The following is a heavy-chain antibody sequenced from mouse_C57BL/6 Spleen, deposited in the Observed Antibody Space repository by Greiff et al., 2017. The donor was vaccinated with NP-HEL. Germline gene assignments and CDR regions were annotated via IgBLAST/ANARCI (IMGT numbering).Heavy chain of an antibody. D-gene: IGHD1-1*01. CDR3: ARPIYYGSSYAWFAY. Sequence: VQLQQSGPELVKPGASVKIPCKASGYTFTDYNMDWVKQSHGKSLEWIGDINPNNGGTIYNQKFKGKATLTVDKSSSTAYMELRSLTSEDTAVYYCARPIYYGSSYAWFAYWGQGTLVTVSA. J-gene: IGHJ3*01. V-gene: IGHV1-18*01. CDR2: INPNNGGT. CDR1: GYTFTDYN.